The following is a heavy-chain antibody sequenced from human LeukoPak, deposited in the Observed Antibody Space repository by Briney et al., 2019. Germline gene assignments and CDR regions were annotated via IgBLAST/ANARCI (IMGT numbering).Heavy chain of an antibody. J-gene: IGHJ4*02. CDR1: GFTFSSYA. CDR3: ARDSGRTYYDFWSGYPDY. D-gene: IGHD3-3*01. CDR2: ISGSGGST. V-gene: IGHV3-23*01. Sequence: GGSLRLSCAASGFTFSSYAMSWVRQAPGKGLEWVSAISGSGGSTYYADSVKGRFTISRDNSKNTLYLQMNSLRAEDTAVYYCARDSGRTYYDFWSGYPDYWGQGTLVTVSS.